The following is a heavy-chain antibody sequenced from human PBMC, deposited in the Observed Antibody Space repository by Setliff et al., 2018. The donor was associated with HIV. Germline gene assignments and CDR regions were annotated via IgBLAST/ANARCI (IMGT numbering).Heavy chain of an antibody. D-gene: IGHD3-10*01. CDR3: ARQKRGVDAFDI. Sequence: SETLSLTCTVSGGSISSHYWSWIRQPPGKGLEWIGYIYYSGSTNYNPSLKSRVTISVDTSKNQFSLKLSSVTAADTAVYYCARQKRGVDAFDIWGQGTMVTVSS. CDR1: GGSISSHY. J-gene: IGHJ3*02. V-gene: IGHV4-59*11. CDR2: IYYSGST.